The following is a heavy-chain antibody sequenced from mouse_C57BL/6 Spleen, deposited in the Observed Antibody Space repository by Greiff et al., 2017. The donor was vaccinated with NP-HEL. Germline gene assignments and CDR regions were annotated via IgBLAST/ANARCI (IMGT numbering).Heavy chain of an antibody. J-gene: IGHJ4*01. CDR1: GYTFTDYN. Sequence: EVQLQQSGPELVKPGASVKIPCKASGYTFTDYNMDWVKQSHGKSLEWIGDINPNNGGTIYNQKFKGKATLTVDKSSSTAYMELRSLTSEETAVYYCARSGQLRLPYAMDYWGQGTSVTVSS. CDR2: INPNNGGT. V-gene: IGHV1-18*01. CDR3: ARSGQLRLPYAMDY. D-gene: IGHD3-2*02.